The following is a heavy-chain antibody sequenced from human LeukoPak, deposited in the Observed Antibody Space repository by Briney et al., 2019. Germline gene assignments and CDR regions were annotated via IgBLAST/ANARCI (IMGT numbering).Heavy chain of an antibody. CDR3: AKDTRVVIEIHVFDY. CDR2: IRYDGSNK. V-gene: IGHV3-30*02. D-gene: IGHD3-3*01. CDR1: GFTFSSYG. J-gene: IGHJ4*02. Sequence: GGSLRLSCAASGFTFSSYGMHWVRQAPGKGLEWVAFIRYDGSNKYYADSVKGRFTISRDNSKNTLYLQMNSLRAEDTAVYYCAKDTRVVIEIHVFDYWGQGTLVTVSS.